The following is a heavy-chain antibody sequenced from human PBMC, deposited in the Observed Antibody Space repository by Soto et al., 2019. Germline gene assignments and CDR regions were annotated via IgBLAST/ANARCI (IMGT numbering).Heavy chain of an antibody. CDR1: GYTFTSCG. CDR2: ISAYNGNT. J-gene: IGHJ6*02. V-gene: IGHV1-18*01. D-gene: IGHD3-10*01. Sequence: QVQLVQSGAEVKKPGASVKVAFKAYGYTFTSCGITWVRLARGQGLEWMGWISAYNGNTNYAQKLQGRVTMTTDTSTSTAYMELRSLRADDTAVYYCARDTGFGESDVWGQGTTVTVSS. CDR3: ARDTGFGESDV.